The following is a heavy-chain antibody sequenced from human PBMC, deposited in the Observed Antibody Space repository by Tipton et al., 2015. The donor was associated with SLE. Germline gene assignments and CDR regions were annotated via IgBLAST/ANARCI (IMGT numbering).Heavy chain of an antibody. CDR3: AREGYTDGY. Sequence: TLSLTCAVSGGSISSGGYSWSWIRQPPGKGLEWIGYTYHSGSTYYNPSLKSRVTISVDRSKNQFSLKLSSVTAADTAVYYCAREGYTDGYWGQGTLVTVSS. J-gene: IGHJ4*02. D-gene: IGHD5-18*01. CDR2: TYHSGST. V-gene: IGHV4-30-2*01. CDR1: GGSISSGGYS.